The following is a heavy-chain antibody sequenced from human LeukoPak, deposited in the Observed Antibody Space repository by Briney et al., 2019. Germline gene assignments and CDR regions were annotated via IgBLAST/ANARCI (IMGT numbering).Heavy chain of an antibody. CDR2: IYYSGST. Sequence: PSETLSLTCTVSGGSISSGGYYWSWIRQHPGKGLEGIGYIYYSGSTYYNPSLKSRVTISVDTSKNQFSLKLSSVTAADTAVYYCASHRPTYYYDSSGSYDAFDIWGQGTMVTVSS. CDR3: ASHRPTYYYDSSGSYDAFDI. J-gene: IGHJ3*02. CDR1: GGSISSGGYY. D-gene: IGHD3-22*01. V-gene: IGHV4-31*03.